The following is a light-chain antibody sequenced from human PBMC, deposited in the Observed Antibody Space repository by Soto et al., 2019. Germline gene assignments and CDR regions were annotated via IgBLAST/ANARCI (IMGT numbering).Light chain of an antibody. CDR2: AAS. CDR3: QQTYSTHGT. Sequence: DIQMTQSPSSLSASVGDRVTITCRASRTIAGYVNWYQQRPGEAPNLLIYAASSLQSGVPSRFRGSRSGTDCTLNSNSLQPEDYATFYCQQTYSTHGTFGQGNKVEIK. V-gene: IGKV1-39*01. CDR1: RTIAGY. J-gene: IGKJ1*01.